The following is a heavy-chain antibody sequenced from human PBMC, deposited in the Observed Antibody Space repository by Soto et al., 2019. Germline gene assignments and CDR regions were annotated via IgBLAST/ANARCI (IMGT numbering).Heavy chain of an antibody. CDR2: IYYSGST. D-gene: IGHD3-9*01. Sequence: SETLSLTCTVSGGSISSSSYYWGWIRQPPGKGLEWIASIYYSGSTYYNPSLKSRVTISVDTSKNQFSLKLSSVTAADTAVYYCARHRGYYDILTGYYTELNFDYWGQGTLVAVSS. CDR3: ARHRGYYDILTGYYTELNFDY. J-gene: IGHJ4*02. CDR1: GGSISSSSYY. V-gene: IGHV4-39*01.